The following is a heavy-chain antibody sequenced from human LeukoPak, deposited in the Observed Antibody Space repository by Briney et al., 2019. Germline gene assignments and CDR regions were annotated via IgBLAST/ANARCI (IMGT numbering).Heavy chain of an antibody. CDR3: AKDGRAVAGTGLDY. CDR2: ISGSGGST. V-gene: IGHV3-23*01. J-gene: IGHJ4*02. Sequence: GGSLRLSCAASGFTFSSYAMSWVRQAPGKGLEWVSAISGSGGSTYYADSVKGRFTISRDNSNNTVFLEMNSLRAEDTAVYYCAKDGRAVAGTGLDYWGLGTLVTVSS. D-gene: IGHD6-19*01. CDR1: GFTFSSYA.